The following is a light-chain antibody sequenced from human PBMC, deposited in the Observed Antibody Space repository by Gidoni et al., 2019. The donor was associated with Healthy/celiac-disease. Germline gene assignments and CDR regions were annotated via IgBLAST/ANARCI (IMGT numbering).Light chain of an antibody. CDR3: QQYGSSPSLT. CDR2: GAS. CDR1: QSVRSSY. Sequence: EIVLTHSPGTLSLSPGARATLSCRASQSVRSSYLAWYQQKPGQSPRLLIYGASSSATGIPDRFSGRGSGTDFTLTISRLEPEDFAVYYCQQYGSSPSLTFXGXTKVEIK. V-gene: IGKV3-20*01. J-gene: IGKJ4*01.